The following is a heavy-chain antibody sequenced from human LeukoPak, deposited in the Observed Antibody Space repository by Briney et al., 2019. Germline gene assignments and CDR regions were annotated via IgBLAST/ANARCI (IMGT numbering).Heavy chain of an antibody. D-gene: IGHD3-10*01. J-gene: IGHJ4*02. Sequence: GASVKVSCKASGYTFTSYYMHWVRQAPGQGLEWMGIINPSGGSTSYAQKFQGRVTMTRDTSTSTVYMELSSLRSEDTAVYYCASGGFGELLSPLGDYWGQGTLVTVS. CDR3: ASGGFGELLSPLGDY. CDR2: INPSGGST. CDR1: GYTFTSYY. V-gene: IGHV1-46*03.